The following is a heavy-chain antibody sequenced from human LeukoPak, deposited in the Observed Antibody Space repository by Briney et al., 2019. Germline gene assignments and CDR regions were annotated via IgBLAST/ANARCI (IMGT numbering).Heavy chain of an antibody. CDR2: INSDGSST. CDR3: AREVLMGSSWNFDY. J-gene: IGHJ4*02. CDR1: GFTFSSYW. D-gene: IGHD6-13*01. V-gene: IGHV3-74*01. Sequence: PGGSLRLSCAASGFTFSSYWMHWVRQAPGKGLVWVSRINSDGSSTSYADSVKGRFSISRDNAKNTLYLQMNSLRAEDTAVYYCAREVLMGSSWNFDYWGQGTLVTVSS.